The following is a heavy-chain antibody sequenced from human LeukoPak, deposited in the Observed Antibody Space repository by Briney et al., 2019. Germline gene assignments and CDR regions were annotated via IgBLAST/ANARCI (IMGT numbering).Heavy chain of an antibody. D-gene: IGHD1-14*01. Sequence: PSETLSLTCAVAGSSISSDYYWVWVRQPPGKGREWVGSIYHDETTYYNPSLKSRVTISLVTSQKQFSMMLASVTAADTVIYYCANAETEDLFDSWGQGILVTVSS. J-gene: IGHJ4*02. CDR3: ANAETEDLFDS. V-gene: IGHV4-38-2*01. CDR2: IYHDETT. CDR1: GSSISSDYY.